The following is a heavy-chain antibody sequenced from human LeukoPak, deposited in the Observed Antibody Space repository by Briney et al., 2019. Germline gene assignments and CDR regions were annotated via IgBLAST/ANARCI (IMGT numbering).Heavy chain of an antibody. Sequence: ASVKVSCTASGDTFSTYAITWVRQAPGQRLDWMGEIIPLVNTASYARKFQGRVTITADESTRTVYMELTRLTSEDTAVYYCARNLYCTDSGCYPWGQGTLVTVSS. D-gene: IGHD2-8*01. J-gene: IGHJ4*02. CDR3: ARNLYCTDSGCYP. CDR1: GDTFSTYA. V-gene: IGHV1-69*01. CDR2: IIPLVNTA.